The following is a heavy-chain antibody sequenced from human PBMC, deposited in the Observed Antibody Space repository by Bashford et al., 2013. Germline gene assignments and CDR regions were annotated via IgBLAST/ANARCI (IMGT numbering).Heavy chain of an antibody. V-gene: IGHV3-7*01. CDR3: ASCAGSYYGSGSYYNY. CDR2: IKQDGSEK. D-gene: IGHD3-10*01. Sequence: VRQAPGKGLEWVANIKQDGSEKYYVDSVKGRFTISRDNAKNSLYLQMNSLRAEDTAVYYCASCAGSYYGSGSYYNYWGQGTLVTVSS. J-gene: IGHJ4*02.